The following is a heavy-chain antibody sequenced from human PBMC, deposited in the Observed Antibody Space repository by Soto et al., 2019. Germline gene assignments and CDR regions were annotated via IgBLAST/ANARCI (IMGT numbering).Heavy chain of an antibody. CDR3: ARGHYYYGMDV. CDR1: NGSVSSGTYS. CDR2: IYYSGTT. V-gene: IGHV4-30-2*01. J-gene: IGHJ6*02. Sequence: SETLSLTCTVSNGSVSSGTYSWSWVRQPPGKGLEWIGYIYYSGTTYYTPSLKSRLTMSMDRANDHFSQNLTSVTAADTAVYFCARGHYYYGMDVWGQGITVTVSS.